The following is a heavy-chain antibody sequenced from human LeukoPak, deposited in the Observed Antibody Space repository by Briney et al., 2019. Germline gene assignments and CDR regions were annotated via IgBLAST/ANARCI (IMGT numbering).Heavy chain of an antibody. Sequence: SETLSLTCAVYGGSFSGYYWSWIRQPPGKGLKWIGEINHSGSTNYNPSLKSRVTISVDTSKNQFSLKLSSVTAADTAVYYCARTLHCSGGSCYFGDFDYWGQGTLVTVSS. D-gene: IGHD2-15*01. V-gene: IGHV4-34*01. CDR3: ARTLHCSGGSCYFGDFDY. CDR2: INHSGST. CDR1: GGSFSGYY. J-gene: IGHJ4*02.